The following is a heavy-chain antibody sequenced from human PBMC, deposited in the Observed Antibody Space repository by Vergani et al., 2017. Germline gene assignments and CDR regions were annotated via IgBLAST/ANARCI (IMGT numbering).Heavy chain of an antibody. J-gene: IGHJ4*02. V-gene: IGHV4-59*01. CDR2: IYYSGST. CDR3: AGAHYGSGSYVDY. Sequence: QVQLQESGPGLVKPSETLSLTCTVSGGSISSYYWSWIRQPPGKGLEWIGYIYYSGSTNYNPSLKSRVTISVDTSKNQFSLKLSSVTAADTAVYYGAGAHYGSGSYVDYWGQGTLVTVSS. D-gene: IGHD3-10*01. CDR1: GGSISSYY.